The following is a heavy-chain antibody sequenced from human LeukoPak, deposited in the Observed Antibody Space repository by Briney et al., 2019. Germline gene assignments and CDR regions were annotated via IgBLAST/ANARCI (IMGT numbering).Heavy chain of an antibody. D-gene: IGHD3-10*01. J-gene: IGHJ4*02. CDR2: INHSGST. V-gene: IGHV4-34*01. CDR3: ARDRWFGPAD. Sequence: SVTLSLTCAVYGGSFSGYYWSWIRQPPGKGLEWIGEINHSGSTNYNPSLKSRVTISVDTSKNQFSLKLSSVTAADTAVYYCARDRWFGPADWGQGTLVTVSS. CDR1: GGSFSGYY.